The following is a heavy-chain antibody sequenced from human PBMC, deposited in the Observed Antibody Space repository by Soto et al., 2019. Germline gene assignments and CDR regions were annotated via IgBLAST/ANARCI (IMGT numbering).Heavy chain of an antibody. CDR3: AKGAGDRLSLGMDV. CDR1: GFSISDYG. V-gene: IGHV3-30*18. Sequence: QVQLVESGGGVVQPGWSLRLSCAASGFSISDYGMEWVRQAPGKGLEWVALISYDGSNTYYADSVKGRFTISRDNSKDTLFLQRTGLRREDRAVYYCAKGAGDRLSLGMDVWGQGTRVTVSS. CDR2: ISYDGSNT. J-gene: IGHJ6*02. D-gene: IGHD1-26*01.